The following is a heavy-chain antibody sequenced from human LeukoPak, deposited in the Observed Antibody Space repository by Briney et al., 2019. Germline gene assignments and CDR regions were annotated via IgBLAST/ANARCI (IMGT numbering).Heavy chain of an antibody. D-gene: IGHD5-24*01. CDR3: ARRWYFDY. CDR2: ISGSGDRT. V-gene: IGHV3-23*01. Sequence: PGGSLRLSCAASGLTISSSGVSWVRQTPGKGLEWVSSISGSGDRTHYADSVRGRFTISRDTSKDTLYLQMNSLSAEDTAVYYCARRWYFDYWGQGTLVTVSS. CDR1: GLTISSSG. J-gene: IGHJ4*02.